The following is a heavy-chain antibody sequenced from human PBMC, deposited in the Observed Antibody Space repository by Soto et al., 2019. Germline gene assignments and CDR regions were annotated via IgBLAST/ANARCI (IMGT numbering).Heavy chain of an antibody. J-gene: IGHJ6*01. CDR1: GGSFSDYA. CDR2: IIPVFGTT. CDR3: ARGRGMGFSSTWNIYWYYNMDV. Sequence: QVQLDQSGPEQKRPGSSVKVSCKAAGGSFSDYALSWVRQASGQRLEWIGGIIPVFGTTNYAQRFQDRATITADGSATTAHMELRSLRNDDTAVYFCARGRGMGFSSTWNIYWYYNMDVWGQGTAVTVSS. V-gene: IGHV1-69*01. D-gene: IGHD6-13*01.